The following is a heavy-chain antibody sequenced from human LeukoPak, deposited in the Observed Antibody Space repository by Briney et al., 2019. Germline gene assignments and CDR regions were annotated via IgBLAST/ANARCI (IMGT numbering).Heavy chain of an antibody. Sequence: PGGSLRLSCAASGFTFSSYWMRWVRQAPGKGLVWVSRINTDGSSTSYADSVKGRFTISRDNSKRTLFLQMNSLRAEDTAFYYCAKAELGVDTFFDYWGQGTLVTVSS. D-gene: IGHD3-3*01. V-gene: IGHV3-74*01. CDR1: GFTFSSYW. CDR2: INTDGSST. J-gene: IGHJ4*02. CDR3: AKAELGVDTFFDY.